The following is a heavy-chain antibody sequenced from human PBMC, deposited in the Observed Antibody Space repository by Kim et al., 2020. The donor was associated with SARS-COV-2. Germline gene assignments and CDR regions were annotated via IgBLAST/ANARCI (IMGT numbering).Heavy chain of an antibody. CDR1: GFTFSNHG. CDR3: ARDGRASLDY. J-gene: IGHJ4*02. D-gene: IGHD1-26*01. CDR2: IWFDGSQK. Sequence: GGSLRLSCTTSGFTFSNHGIHWVRQAPGNGLEWVAVIWFDGSQKYYGDSVEGRFTISRDNAKNTVYLQMNSLRAEDTAVYYCARDGRASLDYWGQGTLVTVSS. V-gene: IGHV3-33*08.